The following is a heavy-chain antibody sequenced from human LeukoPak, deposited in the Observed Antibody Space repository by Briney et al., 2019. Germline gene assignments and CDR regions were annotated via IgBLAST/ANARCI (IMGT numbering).Heavy chain of an antibody. Sequence: GASVKVSCKASGYTFTSYAMHWVRQAPGQRLEWMGWINAGNGNTKYSQKFQGRVTITRDTSASTAYMELSSLRSEDTAVYYCAGEKLAAAGTFDYWGQGTLVTVSS. CDR1: GYTFTSYA. J-gene: IGHJ4*02. CDR3: AGEKLAAAGTFDY. CDR2: INAGNGNT. V-gene: IGHV1-3*01. D-gene: IGHD6-13*01.